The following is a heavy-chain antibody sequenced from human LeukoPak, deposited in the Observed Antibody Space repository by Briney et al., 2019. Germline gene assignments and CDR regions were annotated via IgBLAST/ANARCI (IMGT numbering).Heavy chain of an antibody. CDR2: IYYSGST. CDR3: ARDQSSGSYFWFDT. CDR1: GGSISSYY. V-gene: IGHV4-59*01. J-gene: IGHJ5*02. D-gene: IGHD1-26*01. Sequence: SETLSLTCTVSGGSISSYYWSWIRQPPGKGLEWIGYIYYSGSTNYNPSLKSRVTISVDTSKNQFSLKLSSVTAADTAVYYCARDQSSGSYFWFDTWGQGTLVTVSS.